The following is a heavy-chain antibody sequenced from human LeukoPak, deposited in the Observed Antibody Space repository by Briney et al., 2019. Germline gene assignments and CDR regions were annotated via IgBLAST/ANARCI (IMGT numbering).Heavy chain of an antibody. V-gene: IGHV4-59*01. J-gene: IGHJ4*02. D-gene: IGHD3-22*01. Sequence: SGSTSYNPSLKSRVTISVDTSKNQFSLKLSSVTAADTAVYYCARSGSSGYYAYNFDYWGQGTLVTVSS. CDR2: SGST. CDR3: ARSGSSGYYAYNFDY.